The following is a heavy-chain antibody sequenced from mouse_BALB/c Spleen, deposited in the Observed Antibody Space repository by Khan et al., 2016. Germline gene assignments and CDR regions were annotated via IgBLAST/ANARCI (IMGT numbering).Heavy chain of an antibody. D-gene: IGHD1-1*01. J-gene: IGHJ2*01. Sequence: DLVKPGASVKLSCKASGYTFTSYWINWIKQRPGQGLEWIGRIAPGSGSTYYNEMFKGKATLTVDTSSSTAYIQLSSLSSEDSAVSFSARYYGSSYYFDYWDQGTTLTVSS. CDR3: ARYYGSSYYFDY. V-gene: IGHV1S41*01. CDR1: GYTFTSYW. CDR2: IAPGSGST.